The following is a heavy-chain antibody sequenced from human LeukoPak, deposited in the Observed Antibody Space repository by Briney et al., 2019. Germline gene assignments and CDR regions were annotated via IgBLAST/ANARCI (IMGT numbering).Heavy chain of an antibody. J-gene: IGHJ4*02. Sequence: GGSLRLSCAASGFSFSSYEMNWVRQAPGKGLEWISYINSNGRNIDYADSVRGRFTISRDNAKNSLFLQMNSLRAEDTAVYYCARVGRYYYDSSGYYYAPFDYWGQGTLVTVSS. CDR3: ARVGRYYYDSSGYYYAPFDY. CDR1: GFSFSSYE. V-gene: IGHV3-48*03. CDR2: INSNGRNI. D-gene: IGHD3-22*01.